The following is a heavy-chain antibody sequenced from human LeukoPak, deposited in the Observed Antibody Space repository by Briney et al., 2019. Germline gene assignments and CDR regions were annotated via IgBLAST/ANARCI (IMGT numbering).Heavy chain of an antibody. CDR2: INPNSGGT. J-gene: IGHJ4*02. Sequence: ASVKVSCKASGYTFTGYYMHWVRQAPGQGLEWMGWINPNSGGTNYAQKFQGRVTMTRDTSISTAYMELSRPRSDDTAVYYCARVRPLLWFGKLLLGFDYWGQGTLVTVSS. V-gene: IGHV1-2*02. D-gene: IGHD3-10*01. CDR1: GYTFTGYY. CDR3: ARVRPLLWFGKLLLGFDY.